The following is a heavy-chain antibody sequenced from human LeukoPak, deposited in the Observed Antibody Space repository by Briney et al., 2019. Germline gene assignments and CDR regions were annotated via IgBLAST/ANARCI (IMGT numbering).Heavy chain of an antibody. CDR3: AKDAERGFDYSNSLQY. CDR1: GFTLSLYG. V-gene: IGHV3-33*06. J-gene: IGHJ4*02. Sequence: GGSLTLLCATWGFTLSLYGMLGLRQARGGGVVGWAVIWCWGSNRFYADSVKGRFTISRDNSQLTVYLHMNILRAEDTALYYCAKDAERGFDYSNSLQYWGRGTLVTVSS. CDR2: IWCWGSNR. D-gene: IGHD4-11*01.